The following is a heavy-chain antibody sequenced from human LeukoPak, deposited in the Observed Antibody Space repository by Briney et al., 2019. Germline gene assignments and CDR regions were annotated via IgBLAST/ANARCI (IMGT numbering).Heavy chain of an antibody. CDR1: GYTFTGYY. CDR3: ARDRSYDSSGYYYGWFDP. J-gene: IGHJ5*02. D-gene: IGHD3-22*01. V-gene: IGHV1-2*02. CDR2: INTNSGGT. Sequence: GASVKLSCNASGYTFTGYYMHWVRHAPGQGLEWMGWINTNSGGTNYAQKFQGRVTMTRDTSISTAYMELSRLRSDDTAVYYCARDRSYDSSGYYYGWFDPWGQGTLVTVSS.